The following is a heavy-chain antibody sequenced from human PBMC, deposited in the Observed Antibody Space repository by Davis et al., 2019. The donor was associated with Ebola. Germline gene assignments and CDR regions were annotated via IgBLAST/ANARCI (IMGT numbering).Heavy chain of an antibody. CDR1: GFTFSTYS. CDR2: ISSDSDYI. Sequence: GESLKISCAASGFTFSTYSMSWVRQAPGKGLEWVSSISSDSDYIYYADSAKGRFTISRDNAKNSLYLQMNSLRAEDTAVYYCASLEYSSSSWTSYYYYGMDVWGQGTTVTVSS. D-gene: IGHD6-6*01. V-gene: IGHV3-21*01. J-gene: IGHJ6*02. CDR3: ASLEYSSSSWTSYYYYGMDV.